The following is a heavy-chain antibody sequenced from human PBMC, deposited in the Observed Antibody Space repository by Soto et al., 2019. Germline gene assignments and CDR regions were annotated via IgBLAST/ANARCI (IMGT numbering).Heavy chain of an antibody. CDR1: AFSLKTYW. CDR3: ATGGSGTYYLGPLDY. CDR2: IRQYGDET. V-gene: IGHV3-7*01. D-gene: IGHD3-10*01. Sequence: EVQLVESGGGLVLPGGSLRLSCVGSAFSLKTYWMAWVRQAPGKGLECVANIRQYGDETFYVDSVKGRFTISRDNANNSVYLQMDNLIAEDTGVYYCATGGSGTYYLGPLDYWGQGIMVIVSS. J-gene: IGHJ4*02.